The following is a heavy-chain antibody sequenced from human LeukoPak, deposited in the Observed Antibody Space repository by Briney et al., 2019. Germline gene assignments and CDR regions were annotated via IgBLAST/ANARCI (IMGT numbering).Heavy chain of an antibody. CDR2: IYSDGGT. V-gene: IGHV3-11*04. CDR3: ARVPAVAGSLGGMDV. J-gene: IGHJ6*02. CDR1: GFIVSSSY. D-gene: IGHD6-19*01. Sequence: PGGSLRLSCAASGFIVSSSYMSWVRQAPGQGLEWVLVIYSDGGTSFAGNTYYADSVKGRFTISRDNARNSLYLQMNSLRAEDTAVYYCARVPAVAGSLGGMDVWGQGTTVTV.